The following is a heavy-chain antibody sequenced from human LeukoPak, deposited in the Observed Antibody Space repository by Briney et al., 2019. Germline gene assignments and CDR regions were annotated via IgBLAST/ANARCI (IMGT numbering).Heavy chain of an antibody. D-gene: IGHD3-3*01. V-gene: IGHV3-74*01. CDR3: ATSGIGHYYFDF. CDR2: VPNDGGDT. CDR1: GLTFSNYW. J-gene: IGHJ4*02. Sequence: GGSLRLSCAVPGLTFSNYWMHWFRQVPGKGLVWVSRVPNDGGDTGYADSVKGRFTISRGDARNTLFLQMNSLRAEDTAVYFCATSGIGHYYFDFWGQGALVTVSS.